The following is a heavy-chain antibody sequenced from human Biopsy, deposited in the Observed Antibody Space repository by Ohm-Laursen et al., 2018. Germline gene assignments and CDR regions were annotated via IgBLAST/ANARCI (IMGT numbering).Heavy chain of an antibody. CDR3: VKATASYDSRGYYFDY. Sequence: SLRLSCAASVFTYPDYAMHWARQVPGQGLEWVSGSSWSSAHIDYADSVKGRFTISRDNAKKSLYLQMNSLRAEDTALYYCVKATASYDSRGYYFDYWGQGTLVTVSS. CDR2: SSWSSAHI. D-gene: IGHD3-22*01. V-gene: IGHV3-9*01. J-gene: IGHJ4*02. CDR1: VFTYPDYA.